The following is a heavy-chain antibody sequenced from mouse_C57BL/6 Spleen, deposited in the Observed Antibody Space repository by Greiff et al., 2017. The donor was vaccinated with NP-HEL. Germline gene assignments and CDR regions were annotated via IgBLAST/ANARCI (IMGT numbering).Heavy chain of an antibody. D-gene: IGHD4-1*01. CDR1: GYSITSGYY. CDR2: ISYDGSN. CDR3: AKLGRGFAY. Sequence: DVKLQESGPGLVKPSQSLSLTCSVTGYSITSGYYWNWIRQFPGNKLEWMGYISYDGSNNYNPSLKNRISITRDTSKNQFFLKLNSVTTEDTATYYCAKLGRGFAYWGQGTLVTVSA. J-gene: IGHJ3*01. V-gene: IGHV3-6*01.